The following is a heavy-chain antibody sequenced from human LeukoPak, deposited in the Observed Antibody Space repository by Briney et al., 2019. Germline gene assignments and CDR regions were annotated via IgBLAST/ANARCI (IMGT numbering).Heavy chain of an antibody. D-gene: IGHD6-13*01. CDR2: IYYSGST. Sequence: SETLSLTCTVSGGSISSYYWSWIRQLPGKGLEWIGYIYYSGSTNYNPSLKSRVTISVDTSKNQFSLKLSSVTAADTAVYYCASKQQLVASMGYVYWGQGTLVTVSS. CDR3: ASKQQLVASMGYVY. CDR1: GGSISSYY. J-gene: IGHJ4*02. V-gene: IGHV4-59*01.